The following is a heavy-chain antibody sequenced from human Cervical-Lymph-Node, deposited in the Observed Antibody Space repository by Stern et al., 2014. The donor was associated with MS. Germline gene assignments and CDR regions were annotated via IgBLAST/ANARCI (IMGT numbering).Heavy chain of an antibody. Sequence: VQLVQSGAEVKRPGSSVRVSCKTSGGTFSSYNINWVRQAPGQGLEWMGGIIPIFGTSIYAQKFQGRVTISADKSTSTAYMELNSLRSDDTAVYYCARGETQTPSYGMDVWGQGTTVTVAS. D-gene: IGHD4-23*01. V-gene: IGHV1-69*06. CDR2: IIPIFGTS. CDR1: GGTFSSYN. CDR3: ARGETQTPSYGMDV. J-gene: IGHJ6*02.